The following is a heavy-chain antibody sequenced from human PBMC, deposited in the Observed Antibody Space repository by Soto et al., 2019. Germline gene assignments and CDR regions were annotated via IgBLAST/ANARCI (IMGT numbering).Heavy chain of an antibody. CDR1: GGSISSSNW. D-gene: IGHD6-19*01. J-gene: IGHJ6*02. Sequence: SETLSLTCAVSGGSISSSNWWSWVRQPPGKGLEWIGEIYHSGNTNYNPSLKSRVTISVDTSKNQLSLKLSSVTAADTAVYYCARVIAVNYYYYGMDVWGQGTMVTVSS. V-gene: IGHV4-4*02. CDR3: ARVIAVNYYYYGMDV. CDR2: IYHSGNT.